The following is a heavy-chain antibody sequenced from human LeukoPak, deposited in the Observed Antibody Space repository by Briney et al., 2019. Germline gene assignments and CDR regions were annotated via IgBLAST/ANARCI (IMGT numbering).Heavy chain of an antibody. J-gene: IGHJ4*02. CDR1: GFTFSSYA. Sequence: GGSLRLSCAASGFTFSSYAMSWVRQAPGKGLEWVSAISGSGGRTYYADSVKGRFTNSRDNSKNTLYLQMNSLRAEDTAVYYCAKTMGAIDHDCWGQGTLVTVSS. V-gene: IGHV3-23*01. CDR3: AKTMGAIDHDC. CDR2: ISGSGGRT. D-gene: IGHD1-26*01.